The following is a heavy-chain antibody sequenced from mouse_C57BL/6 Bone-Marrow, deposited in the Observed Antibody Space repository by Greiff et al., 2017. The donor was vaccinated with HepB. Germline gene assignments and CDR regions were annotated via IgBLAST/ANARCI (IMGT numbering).Heavy chain of an antibody. V-gene: IGHV1-9*01. CDR3: ARHGSSYGGAY. CDR2: ILPGSGST. Sequence: QVQLQQSGAELMKPGASVKLSCKATGYTFTGYWIEWVKQRPGHGLEWIGEILPGSGSTNYNEKFKGKATFTADTSSNTAYMQLSSPTTEDSAIYYCARHGSSYGGAYWGQGTLVTVSA. CDR1: GYTFTGYW. J-gene: IGHJ3*01. D-gene: IGHD1-1*01.